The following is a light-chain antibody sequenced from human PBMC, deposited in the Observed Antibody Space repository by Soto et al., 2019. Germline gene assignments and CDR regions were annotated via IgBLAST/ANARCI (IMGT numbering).Light chain of an antibody. V-gene: IGKV1-9*01. J-gene: IGKJ1*01. Sequence: QLTQSPSSLSASVGDRVTLTCRASQGINSNLAWYQQKPGRAPKLLIFGASTLQSGVPSRFSGSGSGTDFTLTISSLQPEDFATYFCQKLDAYPPWTFGQGTKVDIK. CDR1: QGINSN. CDR2: GAS. CDR3: QKLDAYPPWT.